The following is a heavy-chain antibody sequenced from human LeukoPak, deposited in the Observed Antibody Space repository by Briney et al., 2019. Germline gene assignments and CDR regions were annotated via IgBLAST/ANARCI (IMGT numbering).Heavy chain of an antibody. V-gene: IGHV3-74*01. D-gene: IGHD5-12*01. CDR2: INSDGSST. CDR3: AKGDVLATGFDN. J-gene: IGHJ4*02. CDR1: GFTFSSYA. Sequence: QPGGSLRLSCAASGFTFSSYAMSWVRQAPGKGLEWVSRINSDGSSTSYADSVKGRFTISRDNAKNTLYLQMNSLRAEDTAVYYCAKGDVLATGFDNWGQGTLVTVSS.